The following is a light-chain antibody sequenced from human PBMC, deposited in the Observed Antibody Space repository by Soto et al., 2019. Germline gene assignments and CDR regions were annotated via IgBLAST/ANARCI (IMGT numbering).Light chain of an antibody. J-gene: IGKJ1*01. Sequence: AIQMTQFPSSLSASVRDRVVISCRTSQDIRNKLGWYQQKPGQAPKLLIFGASTLHSGVPSRFSGSGSCTRFTLTITSLQPEDVATYYCLHEYNYPWTFGQGTKVDIK. CDR1: QDIRNK. CDR3: LHEYNYPWT. CDR2: GAS. V-gene: IGKV1-6*01.